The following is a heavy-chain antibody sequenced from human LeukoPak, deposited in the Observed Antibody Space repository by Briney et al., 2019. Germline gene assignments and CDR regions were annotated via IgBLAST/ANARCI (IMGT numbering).Heavy chain of an antibody. D-gene: IGHD6-13*01. J-gene: IGHJ4*02. CDR1: GYTFTSYG. CDR2: ISAYNGNT. CDR3: ARAPSGYSSSWYGGDY. Sequence: ASVEVSCKASGYTFTSYGISWVRQAPGQGLEWMGWISAYNGNTNYAQKLQGRVTMTTDTSTSTAYMELRSLRSDDTAVYYRARAPSGYSSSWYGGDYWGQGTLVTVSS. V-gene: IGHV1-18*01.